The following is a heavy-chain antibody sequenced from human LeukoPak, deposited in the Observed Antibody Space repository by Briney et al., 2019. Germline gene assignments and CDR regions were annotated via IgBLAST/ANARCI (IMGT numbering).Heavy chain of an antibody. Sequence: GGSLRLSCAASGFPFNNYGMNWVRQAPGKGLEWVSYISSSSSTMSYADSVKGRFTISRDNARNPLFLQLNSLRAEDTAVYYCARGGAARPDYWGQGTLVTVSS. V-gene: IGHV3-48*01. D-gene: IGHD6-6*01. CDR2: ISSSSSTM. CDR3: ARGGAARPDY. J-gene: IGHJ4*02. CDR1: GFPFNNYG.